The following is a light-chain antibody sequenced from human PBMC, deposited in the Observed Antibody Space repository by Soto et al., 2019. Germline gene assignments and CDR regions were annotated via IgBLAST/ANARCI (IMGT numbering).Light chain of an antibody. CDR2: DVS. CDR1: SSDIGGYNY. J-gene: IGLJ1*01. CDR3: SSYTSSSTLVV. V-gene: IGLV2-14*01. Sequence: QPGLTQHASGSGSPGQSITIPCPGTSSDIGGYNYVSWYQQHPGKAPKLMIYDVSNRPSGVSNRFSGSKSGNTASLTISGLQAEDEADYYCSSYTSSSTLVVFGSGTKVTVL.